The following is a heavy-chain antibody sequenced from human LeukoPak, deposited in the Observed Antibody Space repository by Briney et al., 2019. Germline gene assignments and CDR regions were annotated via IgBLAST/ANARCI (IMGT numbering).Heavy chain of an antibody. CDR2: IHYSGST. V-gene: IGHV4-31*03. D-gene: IGHD4-11*01. CDR1: SGSFSSGGYY. J-gene: IGHJ4*02. CDR3: ARSLTNPFDY. Sequence: SQTLSLTCTVSSGSFSSGGYYWSWNRQHPGQGLEWIGYIHYSGSTYYNPSLQSRVTISVDTSKKQFSLKMNSVTAADTAVYYCARSLTNPFDYWGQGTLVTVSS.